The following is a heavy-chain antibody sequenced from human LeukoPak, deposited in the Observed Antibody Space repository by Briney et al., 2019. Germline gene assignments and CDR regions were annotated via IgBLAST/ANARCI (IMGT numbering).Heavy chain of an antibody. CDR3: AGLQRGVTIFGVVIGYMDV. D-gene: IGHD3-3*01. V-gene: IGHV4-4*09. Sequence: SETLSLTCTVSGGSISSYYWSWIRQPPGKGLEWIGYIYTSGSTNYNPSLKSRVTISVDTSKNQFSLKLSSVTAADTAVYYGAGLQRGVTIFGVVIGYMDVWGKGTTVTVSS. CDR1: GGSISSYY. J-gene: IGHJ6*03. CDR2: IYTSGST.